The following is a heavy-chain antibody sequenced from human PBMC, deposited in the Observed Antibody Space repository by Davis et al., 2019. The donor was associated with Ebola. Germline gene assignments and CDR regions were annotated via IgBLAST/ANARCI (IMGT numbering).Heavy chain of an antibody. CDR1: GFTVSSNY. D-gene: IGHD5-18*01. CDR3: ARIWLYAFDI. CDR2: ISSSSSTI. V-gene: IGHV3-48*02. Sequence: GESLKISCAASGFTVSSNYMSWVRQAPGKGLEWVSYISSSSSTIYYADSVKGRFTISRDNAKNSLYLQMNSLRDEDTAVYYCARIWLYAFDIWGQGTMVTVSS. J-gene: IGHJ3*02.